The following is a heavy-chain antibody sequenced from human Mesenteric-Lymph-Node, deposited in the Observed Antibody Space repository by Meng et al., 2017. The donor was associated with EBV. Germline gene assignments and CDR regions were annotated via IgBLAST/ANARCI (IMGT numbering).Heavy chain of an antibody. D-gene: IGHD2-2*01. CDR1: GYTFTNYY. CDR3: ASTILVPGPDS. CDR2: IDPNSGDT. V-gene: IGHV1-2*06. J-gene: IGHJ4*02. Sequence: QVRLGQSGSEVKKPGASVKVSCKASGYTFTNYYTNWVRQAPGEGLEWMGRIDPNSGDTDYAQKFQARVTMTRDTSIRTAYMELDSLRSDDTAVYYCASTILVPGPDSWGQGTLVTVSS.